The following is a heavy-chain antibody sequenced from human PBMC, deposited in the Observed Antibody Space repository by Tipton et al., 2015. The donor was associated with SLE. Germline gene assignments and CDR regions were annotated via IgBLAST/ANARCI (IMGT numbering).Heavy chain of an antibody. Sequence: TLSLTCSVSGGSITSGNYYWGWIRPPPGQWLEWIGSLHYAGSTYYNPSLKSRLTISVDTSKNEFSLKLNSVTAADTAVYYCVRLFYTGIWRNWFDPWGQGTLVTVSS. J-gene: IGHJ5*02. CDR1: GGSITSGNYY. V-gene: IGHV4-39*07. CDR2: LHYAGST. D-gene: IGHD3-16*01. CDR3: VRLFYTGIWRNWFDP.